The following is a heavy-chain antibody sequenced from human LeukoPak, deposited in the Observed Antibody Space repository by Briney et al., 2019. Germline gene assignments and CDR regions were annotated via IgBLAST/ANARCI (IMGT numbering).Heavy chain of an antibody. V-gene: IGHV1-2*02. J-gene: IGHJ6*03. D-gene: IGHD5-12*01. Sequence: ASVKVSCKASGYTFTGYFMFWVRQAPGQGLEWMGWMNPNSGGTNYAQKFQGRVTMTRDTSISTAYMELSRLRSDDTAVYYCAKDRYGDYEAPFHYYMDAWGRGTTVTVSS. CDR2: MNPNSGGT. CDR1: GYTFTGYF. CDR3: AKDRYGDYEAPFHYYMDA.